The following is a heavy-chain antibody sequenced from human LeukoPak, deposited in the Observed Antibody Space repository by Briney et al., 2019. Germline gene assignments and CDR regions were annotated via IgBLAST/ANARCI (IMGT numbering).Heavy chain of an antibody. CDR3: ARQPEGYYHYMEV. J-gene: IGHJ6*03. D-gene: IGHD1-14*01. V-gene: IGHV4-39*01. CDR2: IDYSGST. Sequence: SETLSLTCTVSGGSISSSSYYWGWIRQPPGKGLEWIGSIDYSGSTYYNPSRKSLITISVDTTKNQYSLKLSSLTAGDTVVYYCARQPEGYYHYMEVWGKGTTVTISS. CDR1: GGSISSSSYY.